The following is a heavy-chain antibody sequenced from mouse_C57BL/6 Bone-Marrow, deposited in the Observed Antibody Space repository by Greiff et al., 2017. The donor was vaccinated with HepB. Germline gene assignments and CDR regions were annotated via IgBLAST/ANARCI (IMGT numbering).Heavy chain of an antibody. V-gene: IGHV2-9*01. CDR3: AKRTYYDYDAAYAMDY. Sequence: VQRVESGPGLVAPSQSLSITCTVSGFSLTSYGVDWVRQPPGKGLEWLGVIWGGGSTNYNSALMSRLSISKDNSKSQVFLKMNSLQTDDTAMYYCAKRTYYDYDAAYAMDYWGQGTSVTVSS. D-gene: IGHD2-4*01. J-gene: IGHJ4*01. CDR1: GFSLTSYG. CDR2: IWGGGST.